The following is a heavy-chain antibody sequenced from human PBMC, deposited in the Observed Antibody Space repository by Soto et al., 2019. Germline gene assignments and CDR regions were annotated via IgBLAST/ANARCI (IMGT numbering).Heavy chain of an antibody. CDR3: VRDSPIGSVFSGHDDIDS. J-gene: IGHJ4*02. CDR1: GYTFTSYG. V-gene: IGHV1-18*01. Sequence: ASVKVSCKASGYTFTSYGISWVRQAPGQGLEWMGWISTYNGNTNFTQKLQGRVTMTTDTSTTTAYMEVSSLRSEDTAMYYCVRDSPIGSVFSGHDDIDSWGQGTLVTVSS. D-gene: IGHD5-12*01. CDR2: ISTYNGNT.